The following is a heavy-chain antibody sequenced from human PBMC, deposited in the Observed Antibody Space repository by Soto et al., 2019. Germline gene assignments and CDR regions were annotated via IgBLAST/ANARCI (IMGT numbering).Heavy chain of an antibody. Sequence: QVQLQQWGAGLLKPSETLSLTCAVYGGSCSGYYWSWIRQPPGKGLEWIGEINHSGSTNYNPSLKSRVTISVDTSKNQFSLKLSSVTAADTAVYYCASSTTVTTGYFDYWGQGTLVTVSS. CDR2: INHSGST. CDR3: ASSTTVTTGYFDY. D-gene: IGHD4-4*01. V-gene: IGHV4-34*01. J-gene: IGHJ4*02. CDR1: GGSCSGYY.